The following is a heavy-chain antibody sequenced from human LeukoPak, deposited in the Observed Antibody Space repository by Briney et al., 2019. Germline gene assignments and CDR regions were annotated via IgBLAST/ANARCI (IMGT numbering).Heavy chain of an antibody. Sequence: SETLSLTCTVSGGSISSYYWSWIRQPAGKGLEWIGRIYTSGSTNYNPSLKSRVTMSVDTSKNQFSLKLSSVTAADTAVYYCARDWYFYGDYDDLESYNWFDPWGQGTLVTVSS. CDR2: IYTSGST. CDR1: GGSISSYY. CDR3: ARDWYFYGDYDDLESYNWFDP. V-gene: IGHV4-4*07. J-gene: IGHJ5*02. D-gene: IGHD4-17*01.